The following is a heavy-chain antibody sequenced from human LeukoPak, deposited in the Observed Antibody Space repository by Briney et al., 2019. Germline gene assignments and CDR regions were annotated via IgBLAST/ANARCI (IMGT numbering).Heavy chain of an antibody. V-gene: IGHV4-59*12. CDR2: IYYSGST. CDR3: ARTQFYLLVPAGHFDY. Sequence: SETLSLTCTVSGGSISSYYWSWIRQPPGKGLEWIGYIYYSGSTSYNPSLKSRVTISVDTSKNQFSLKLSSVTAADTAVYYCARTQFYLLVPAGHFDYWGQGTLVTVSS. J-gene: IGHJ4*02. CDR1: GGSISSYY. D-gene: IGHD2-2*01.